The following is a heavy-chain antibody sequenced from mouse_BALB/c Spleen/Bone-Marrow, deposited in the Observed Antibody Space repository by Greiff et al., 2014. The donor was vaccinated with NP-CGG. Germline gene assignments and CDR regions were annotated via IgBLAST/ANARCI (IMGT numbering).Heavy chain of an antibody. CDR3: ARSRMRYGAMDY. Sequence: EVQRVESGGGLVKPGGSLKLSCAVSGFTFSDYYIYWLRQTPEKRLEWVATISDSGNYSYYPDSVKGRFTISRDNAKNNLYLQMSSLKSEDTAMYYCARSRMRYGAMDYWGQGTSVTVFS. CDR1: GFTFSDYY. J-gene: IGHJ4*01. CDR2: ISDSGNYS. D-gene: IGHD2-10*02. V-gene: IGHV5-4*02.